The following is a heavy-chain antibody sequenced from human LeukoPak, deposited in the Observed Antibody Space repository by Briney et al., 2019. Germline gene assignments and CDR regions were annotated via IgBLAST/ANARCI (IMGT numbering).Heavy chain of an antibody. V-gene: IGHV4-30-4*01. D-gene: IGHD3-10*01. CDR1: GGSISSGDYC. CDR3: AREGHYYGSRFDP. Sequence: PSETLSLTCTVSGGSISSGDYCWSWLRQPPGQGLEWIGYIYYSGSTYYNPSLKSRITISVYTTKNQFSLKLSSVTAADTAVYYCAREGHYYGSRFDPWGQGTLVTVSS. CDR2: IYYSGST. J-gene: IGHJ5*02.